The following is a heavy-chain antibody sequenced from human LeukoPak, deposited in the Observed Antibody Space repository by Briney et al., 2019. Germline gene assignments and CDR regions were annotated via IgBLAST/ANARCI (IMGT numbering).Heavy chain of an antibody. Sequence: SGPTLVKPTQTLSLTCTFSGFSLSTSGVGVGWIRQPPGKALEWLALIYWDDDKRYSPSLKSRLTITKDTSKNQVVLTMTNMDPVDTATYYRAHSFLAAAGTDFDYWGQGTLVTVSS. V-gene: IGHV2-5*02. D-gene: IGHD6-13*01. CDR2: IYWDDDK. CDR3: AHSFLAAAGTDFDY. CDR1: GFSLSTSGVG. J-gene: IGHJ4*02.